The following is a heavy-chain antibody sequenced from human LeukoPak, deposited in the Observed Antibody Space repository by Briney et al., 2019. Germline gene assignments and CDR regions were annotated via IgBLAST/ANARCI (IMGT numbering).Heavy chain of an antibody. CDR2: INEGGSER. CDR1: GFTFSSYW. J-gene: IGHJ4*02. CDR3: ARDGGASYY. D-gene: IGHD3-16*01. Sequence: GGSLRLSCVGSGFTFSSYWMNWVRQAPGKGLEWVASINEGGSERHYVDSVKGRFTMSRDDAKNSGYLQMNSLRAEDTAVYYCARDGGASYYWGQGTLVTVSS. V-gene: IGHV3-7*01.